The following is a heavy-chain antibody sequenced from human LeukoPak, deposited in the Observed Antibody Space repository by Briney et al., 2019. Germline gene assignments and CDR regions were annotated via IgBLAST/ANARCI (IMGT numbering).Heavy chain of an antibody. J-gene: IGHJ4*02. CDR3: AKGGCSSTSCYFDY. Sequence: GGSLRLSCAASGFTFSNAWMSWVRQAPGKGLEWVSAISGSGGSTYYADSVKGRFTISRDNSKNTLYLQMNSLRAEDTAVYYCAKGGCSSTSCYFDYWGQGTLVTVSS. CDR2: ISGSGGST. D-gene: IGHD2-2*01. V-gene: IGHV3-23*01. CDR1: GFTFSNAW.